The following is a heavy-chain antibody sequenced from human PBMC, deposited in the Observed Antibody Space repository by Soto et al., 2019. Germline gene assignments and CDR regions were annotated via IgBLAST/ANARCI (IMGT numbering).Heavy chain of an antibody. CDR3: ACELEFAILGVVPIYAMDG. CDR2: INPNSGGT. D-gene: IGHD3-3*01. CDR1: GYTFTGYY. Sequence: ASVKVSCKASGYTFTGYYMHWVRQAPGQGLEWMGWINPNSGGTNYAQKFQGWVTMTRDTSISTAYMELSRLRSDDTAVYYCACELEFAILGVVPIYAMDGWLQGSTVTDS. V-gene: IGHV1-2*04. J-gene: IGHJ6*01.